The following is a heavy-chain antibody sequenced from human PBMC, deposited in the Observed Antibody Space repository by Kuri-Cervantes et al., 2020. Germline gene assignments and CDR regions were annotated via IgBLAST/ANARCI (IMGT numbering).Heavy chain of an antibody. Sequence: GSLRLSYTVSGGSISTYYWSWIRQPPGKGLEWIGYIYYSGSTNYNPSLKSRVTISVDTSKNQFSLKLSSVSAADTAVYYCARGERWYFDLWGRGTLVTVSS. CDR1: GGSISTYY. D-gene: IGHD1-1*01. J-gene: IGHJ2*01. CDR3: ARGERWYFDL. CDR2: IYYSGST. V-gene: IGHV4-59*01.